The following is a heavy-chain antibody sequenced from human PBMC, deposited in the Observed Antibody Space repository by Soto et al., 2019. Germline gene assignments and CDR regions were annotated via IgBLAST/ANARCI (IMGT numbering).Heavy chain of an antibody. D-gene: IGHD6-19*01. Sequence: QVQLVESGGGVVQPGRSLRLSCAASGFTFSSYGMHWVRQAPGKGLEWVAVISYDGSNKYYADSVKGRFTISRDNSKNTLYLQMNSLRAEDTAVYYCAKDSSIAVTASQDYWGQGTLVTVSS. CDR2: ISYDGSNK. V-gene: IGHV3-30*18. CDR1: GFTFSSYG. CDR3: AKDSSIAVTASQDY. J-gene: IGHJ4*02.